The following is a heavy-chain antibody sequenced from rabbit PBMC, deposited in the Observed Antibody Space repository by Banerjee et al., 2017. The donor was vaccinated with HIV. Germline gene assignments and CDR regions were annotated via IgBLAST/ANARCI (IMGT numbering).Heavy chain of an antibody. CDR2: INTSSGNT. V-gene: IGHV1S40*01. CDR3: ARNGAGSNYAFNL. J-gene: IGHJ4*01. Sequence: VRQAPGKGLEWIACINTSSGNTVYATWAKGRFTISKTSSSTVTLQMTSLTAADTATYFCARNGAGSNYAFNLWGQGTLVTVS. D-gene: IGHD8-1*01.